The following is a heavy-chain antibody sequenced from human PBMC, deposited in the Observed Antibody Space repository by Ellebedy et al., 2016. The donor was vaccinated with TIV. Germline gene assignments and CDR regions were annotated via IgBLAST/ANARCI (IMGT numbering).Heavy chain of an antibody. CDR2: NYYSGST. D-gene: IGHD3-22*01. CDR3: ARVDRTNYYDTSGYYNY. V-gene: IGHV4-31*03. Sequence: MPSETLSLTCTVSGSSISSGGYYWSWIRQHPGKGLEWIGYNYYSGSTYYNPSLKSRVTISVDTSKNQFSLKLSSVTAADTAVYYCARVDRTNYYDTSGYYNYWGQGTLVAVSS. J-gene: IGHJ4*02. CDR1: GSSISSGGYY.